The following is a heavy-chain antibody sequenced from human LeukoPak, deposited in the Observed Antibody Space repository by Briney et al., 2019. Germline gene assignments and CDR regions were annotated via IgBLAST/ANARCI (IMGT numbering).Heavy chain of an antibody. Sequence: AGGSLRLSCAASGFTFINAWMAWVRQAPGKGLEWVGRIKAKAHGGTIEYAAPVKGRFTISRDDSKNTLYLQMNSLKTEDTAVYYCTTDGVGVEGATYDNWGQGTLVSVSS. V-gene: IGHV3-15*01. CDR3: TTDGVGVEGATYDN. D-gene: IGHD1-26*01. CDR1: GFTFINAW. J-gene: IGHJ4*02. CDR2: IKAKAHGGTI.